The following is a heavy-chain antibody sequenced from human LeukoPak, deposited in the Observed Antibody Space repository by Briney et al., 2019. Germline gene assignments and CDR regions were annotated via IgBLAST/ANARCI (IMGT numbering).Heavy chain of an antibody. J-gene: IGHJ3*02. Sequence: RGSLRLSCAASGFTFSSYWMHWVRQAPGKGLVWVSRINSDGSSTSYADSVKGRFTISRDNAKNTLYLQMNSLRAEDTAVYYCARWPGYYYDSSGSEVSIDDAFDIWGQGTVVTVSS. CDR2: INSDGSST. CDR1: GFTFSSYW. CDR3: ARWPGYYYDSSGSEVSIDDAFDI. D-gene: IGHD3-22*01. V-gene: IGHV3-74*01.